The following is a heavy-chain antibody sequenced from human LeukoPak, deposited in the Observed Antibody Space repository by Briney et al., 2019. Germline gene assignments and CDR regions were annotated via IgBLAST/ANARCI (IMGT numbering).Heavy chain of an antibody. V-gene: IGHV4-39*07. D-gene: IGHD6-6*01. CDR2: IYYSGRT. Sequence: SETLSLTCIVSGGSISSTNYYWGWIRQPPGKGLECIGSIYYSGRTYYKPSLKSRVTISVDMSKNQFSLKLSSVTAADTAVYYCARIAYSSSTDYWGQGTLVTVSS. J-gene: IGHJ4*02. CDR3: ARIAYSSSTDY. CDR1: GGSISSTNYY.